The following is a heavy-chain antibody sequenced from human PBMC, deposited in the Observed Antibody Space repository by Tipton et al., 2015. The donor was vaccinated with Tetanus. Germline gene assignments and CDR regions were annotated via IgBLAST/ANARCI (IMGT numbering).Heavy chain of an antibody. Sequence: TLSLTCTVSGGSISSDGAYWSWIRQHPGEGLEWIGYISNSGSTYYNPSLKSRVTISVDTSQKQISLKVNSVTAADTAVYYCARDRGVRGGYYYYHGMDVWGQGITVTVSS. D-gene: IGHD3-10*01. J-gene: IGHJ6*02. CDR2: ISNSGST. CDR1: GGSISSDGAY. V-gene: IGHV4-31*03. CDR3: ARDRGVRGGYYYYHGMDV.